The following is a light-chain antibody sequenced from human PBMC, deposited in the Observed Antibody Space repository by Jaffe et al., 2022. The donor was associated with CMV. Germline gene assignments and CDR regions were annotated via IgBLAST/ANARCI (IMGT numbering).Light chain of an antibody. Sequence: QSALTQPASVSGSPGQSITVSCTGTSSNVGSYNFVSWFQQHPGKAPKLMIYEVTNRPSGVSNRFSGSKSGNTASLTISGLQAEDEADYYCCSYAGRSSFIFGGGTKLTVL. J-gene: IGLJ2*01. V-gene: IGLV2-23*02. CDR1: SSNVGSYNF. CDR3: CSYAGRSSFI. CDR2: EVT.